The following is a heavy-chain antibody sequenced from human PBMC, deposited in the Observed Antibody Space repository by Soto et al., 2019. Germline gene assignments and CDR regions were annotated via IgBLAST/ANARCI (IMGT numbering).Heavy chain of an antibody. CDR3: ARHISSSWYSYFDY. CDR1: GCSISSSSYY. J-gene: IGHJ4*02. Sequence: PSETLSLTCTVSGCSISSSSYYWGWIRQPPGKGLEWIGSIYYSGSTYYNPSLKSRVTISVDTSKNQFSLKLSSVTAADTAVYYCARHISSSWYSYFDYWGQGTLVTVSS. V-gene: IGHV4-39*01. D-gene: IGHD6-13*01. CDR2: IYYSGST.